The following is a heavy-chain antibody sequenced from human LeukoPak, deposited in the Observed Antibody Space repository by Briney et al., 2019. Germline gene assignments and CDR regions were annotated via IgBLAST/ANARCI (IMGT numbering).Heavy chain of an antibody. CDR2: ISHDGSNK. D-gene: IGHD3-22*01. J-gene: IGHJ4*02. Sequence: GSLRLSCAASGFTFSYYGMHWVRQAPGRGLEWVAVISHDGSNKYYADSVKGRSTISRDNSKNTLYLQMNSLRPEDTSVYYCAKPGKRRVVTITDFDYWGQGTLVTVSS. V-gene: IGHV3-30*18. CDR3: AKPGKRRVVTITDFDY. CDR1: GFTFSYYG.